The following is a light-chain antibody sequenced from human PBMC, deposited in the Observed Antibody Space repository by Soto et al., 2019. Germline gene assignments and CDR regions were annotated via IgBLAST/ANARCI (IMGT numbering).Light chain of an antibody. CDR1: SSDVGAYDY. J-gene: IGLJ1*01. Sequence: QSALTQPASVSGSPGQSITISCTGTSSDVGAYDYVSWYQQHPGEVPKLMIFDVSDRPSGVSNRFSGSKSGNTASLTISGLQAEDEADCYCSSFTTSTSYAFGTGTKLTVL. V-gene: IGLV2-14*03. CDR2: DVS. CDR3: SSFTTSTSYA.